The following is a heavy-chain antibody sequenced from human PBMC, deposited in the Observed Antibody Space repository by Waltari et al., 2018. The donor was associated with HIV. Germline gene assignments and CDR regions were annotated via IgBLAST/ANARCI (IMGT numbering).Heavy chain of an antibody. V-gene: IGHV3-23*01. CDR2: IDGSGTKS. Sequence: EVQLMESGGGLVQPGGSRRLSCAASGFAFVSYAITWVRQSPERGLEWVAAIDGSGTKSFYADSVKGRFTLSRDNSKNTVFLKMNSLRAADTAIYYCAKAFYEDTAYYYDFWGRGTRVTVSS. CDR3: AKAFYEDTAYYYDF. D-gene: IGHD3-22*01. J-gene: IGHJ4*02. CDR1: GFAFVSYA.